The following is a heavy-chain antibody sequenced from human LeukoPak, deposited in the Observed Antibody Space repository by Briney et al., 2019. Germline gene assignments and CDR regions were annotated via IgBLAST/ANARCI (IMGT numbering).Heavy chain of an antibody. Sequence: GGSLRLSCAASGFTFSSYAMHWVRQAPGKGLEWVSSISSSSSYIYYADSVKGRFTISRDNAKNSLYLQMNSLRAEDTAVYYCAKDRGSSVWFPWYFDLWGRGTLVTVSS. D-gene: IGHD6-19*01. J-gene: IGHJ2*01. CDR3: AKDRGSSVWFPWYFDL. V-gene: IGHV3-21*04. CDR1: GFTFSSYA. CDR2: ISSSSSYI.